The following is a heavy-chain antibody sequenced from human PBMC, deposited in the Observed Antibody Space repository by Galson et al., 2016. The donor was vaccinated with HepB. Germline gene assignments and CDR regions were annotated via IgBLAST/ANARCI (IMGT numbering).Heavy chain of an antibody. Sequence: SETLSLTCAVYGGSFRGYSWSWIRQPPGKGLEWIGEINHSGNTNYTPSLKSRVTITVDTSKNQFSLTLRSVTAADTALYYCARGGNWVFDDWGQGTLVSVSS. CDR1: GGSFRGYS. V-gene: IGHV4-34*01. CDR3: ARGGNWVFDD. CDR2: INHSGNT. J-gene: IGHJ4*02. D-gene: IGHD7-27*01.